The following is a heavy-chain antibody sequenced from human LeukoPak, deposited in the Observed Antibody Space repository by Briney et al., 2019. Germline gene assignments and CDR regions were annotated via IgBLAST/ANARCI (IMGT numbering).Heavy chain of an antibody. CDR2: ISSDGSST. CDR3: TRHANYYDSSGSGSPSDY. J-gene: IGHJ4*02. D-gene: IGHD3-22*01. CDR1: GFTFSSYA. Sequence: QPGGSLRLSCAASGFTFSSYAMNWVRQAPGKGLVWVSRISSDGSSTSYADSVKGRFTISRDNAKNTPYLQMNSLRAEDTAVYYCTRHANYYDSSGSGSPSDYWGQGTLVTVSS. V-gene: IGHV3-74*01.